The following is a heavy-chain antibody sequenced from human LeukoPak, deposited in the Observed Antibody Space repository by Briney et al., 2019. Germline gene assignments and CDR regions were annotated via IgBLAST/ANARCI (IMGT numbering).Heavy chain of an antibody. CDR1: GFTFSSYA. Sequence: GGSLRLSCAASGFTFSSYAMSWVRQAPGKGLEWVSAISGSGGSTYYADSVKGRFTISRDNSKNTLYLQMNSLRAEDTAVCYCAKDLGRVTQYYFDYWGQGTLVTVSS. V-gene: IGHV3-23*01. CDR3: AKDLGRVTQYYFDY. CDR2: ISGSGGST. D-gene: IGHD2-21*02. J-gene: IGHJ4*02.